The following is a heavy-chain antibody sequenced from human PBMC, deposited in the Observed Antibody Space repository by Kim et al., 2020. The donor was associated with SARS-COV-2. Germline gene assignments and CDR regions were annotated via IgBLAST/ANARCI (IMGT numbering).Heavy chain of an antibody. CDR2: ISYDGSNK. Sequence: GGSLRLSCAASGFTFSSYAMHWVRQAPGKGLEWVAVISYDGSNKYYADSVKGRFTISRDNSKNTLYLQMNSLRAEDTAVYYCARDPNSSQDYGDYWFDPWGQGTLVTVSS. V-gene: IGHV3-30*04. CDR3: ARDPNSSQDYGDYWFDP. CDR1: GFTFSSYA. D-gene: IGHD4-17*01. J-gene: IGHJ5*02.